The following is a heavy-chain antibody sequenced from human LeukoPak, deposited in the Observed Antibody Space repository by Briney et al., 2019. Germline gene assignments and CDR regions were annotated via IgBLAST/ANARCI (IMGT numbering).Heavy chain of an antibody. Sequence: PGGSLRLSCAASGFTSSSFAMSWVRQAPGKGLEWVSVISGSGGSTYYADSVKGRFTISRDNSKNTLYLQMNSLRAEDTAVYYCAKDARDFDAFDIWGRGTMVTVSS. CDR3: AKDARDFDAFDI. CDR2: ISGSGGST. CDR1: GFTSSSFA. V-gene: IGHV3-23*01. J-gene: IGHJ3*02. D-gene: IGHD2-21*02.